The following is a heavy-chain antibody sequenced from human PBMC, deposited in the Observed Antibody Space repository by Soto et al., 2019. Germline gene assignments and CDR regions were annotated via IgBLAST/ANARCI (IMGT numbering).Heavy chain of an antibody. V-gene: IGHV3-23*01. CDR2: VSGSGGST. J-gene: IGHJ3*02. CDR3: AKDFGYNYGYDAFDI. Sequence: GGSLRLSCTASGFTFSRYAMSCVRQAPGKGLEWVSGVSGSGGSTYCVDSVKGRFTISRDNSKNTLYLQMNSLRAEDTAVYYCAKDFGYNYGYDAFDIWGQGTMVTVSS. D-gene: IGHD5-18*01. CDR1: GFTFSRYA.